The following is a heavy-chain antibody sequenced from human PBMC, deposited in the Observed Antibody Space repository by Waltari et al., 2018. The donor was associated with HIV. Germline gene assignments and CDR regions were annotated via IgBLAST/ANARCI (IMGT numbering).Heavy chain of an antibody. D-gene: IGHD4-17*01. Sequence: QVQLVQSGAEVKKPGASVKVSCKASGYSFTDFFIHWMRQAPGQGPEWMGGINPNRGHTIFAQRFQGRVTLTRDTSISTAYMELSSLRSDDTAVYYCARGLSSMTTVTTAVFWGQGTLVTVSS. CDR2: INPNRGHT. CDR3: ARGLSSMTTVTTAVF. CDR1: GYSFTDFF. V-gene: IGHV1-2*02. J-gene: IGHJ4*02.